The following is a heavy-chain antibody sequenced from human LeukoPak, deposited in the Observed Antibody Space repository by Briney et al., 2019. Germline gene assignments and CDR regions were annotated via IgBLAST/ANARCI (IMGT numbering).Heavy chain of an antibody. D-gene: IGHD2-21*02. Sequence: GESLRLSCAASGFTFRRYWLHWVRQVPGKGLVWVSHINRDGTSTSYADFVKGRFTISRDNAKNTLYLQMNSLRVEDTAVYFCARADCGGDCSRRHFDYWGHGTLVTVSS. CDR3: ARADCGGDCSRRHFDY. CDR2: INRDGTST. V-gene: IGHV3-74*01. CDR1: GFTFRRYW. J-gene: IGHJ4*01.